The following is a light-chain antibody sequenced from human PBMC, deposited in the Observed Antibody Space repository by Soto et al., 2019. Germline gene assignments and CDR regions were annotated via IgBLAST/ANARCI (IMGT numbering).Light chain of an antibody. J-gene: IGKJ1*01. CDR3: QQYGSSRWT. CDR2: GAS. Sequence: ESVLTQSPGTLSLSPGERATLSCRASQSVSSSYLAWYQQKPGQAPRLLIYGASSRVTCIPDRFSDSESGTCFTLTISRLDREDFAVYCCQQYGSSRWTFGQGTKVEIK. CDR1: QSVSSSY. V-gene: IGKV3-20*01.